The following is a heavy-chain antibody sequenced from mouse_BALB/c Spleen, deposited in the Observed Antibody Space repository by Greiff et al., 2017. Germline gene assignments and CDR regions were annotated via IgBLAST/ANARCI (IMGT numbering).Heavy chain of an antibody. CDR3: AREYYYGSSPWFAY. CDR1: GFTFSDYY. V-gene: IGHV5-4*02. CDR2: ISDGGSYT. Sequence: EVKLVESGGGLVKPGGSLKLSCAASGFTFSDYYMYWVRQTPEKRLEWVATISDGGSYTYYPDSVKGRFTISRDNAKNNLYLQMSSLKSEDTAMYYCAREYYYGSSPWFAYWGQGTLVTVSA. D-gene: IGHD1-1*01. J-gene: IGHJ3*01.